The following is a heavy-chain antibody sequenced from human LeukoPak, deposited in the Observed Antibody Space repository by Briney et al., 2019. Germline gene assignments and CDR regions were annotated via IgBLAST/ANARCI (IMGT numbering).Heavy chain of an antibody. Sequence: GGSLRLSCTASGFTFGDYATSWFRQAPGKGLEWVGFIRSKAYGGTTEYAASVKGRFTISRDDSKSIAYLQMNSLKTEDTAVYYCTRGRLVFDYWGQGTLVAVSS. CDR1: GFTFGDYA. CDR2: IRSKAYGGTT. D-gene: IGHD6-6*01. V-gene: IGHV3-49*03. CDR3: TRGRLVFDY. J-gene: IGHJ4*02.